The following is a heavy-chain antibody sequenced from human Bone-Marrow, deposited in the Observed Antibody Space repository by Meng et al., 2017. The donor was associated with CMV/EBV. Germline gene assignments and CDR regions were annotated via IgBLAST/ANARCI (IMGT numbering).Heavy chain of an antibody. D-gene: IGHD2-2*01. CDR3: ARGREIVVVPAATGSRTYYYYGMDV. Sequence: SWIRQPPGKGLEWIGEINHSGSTKYNPSLKSRVTIVVDTSKNRFSLKLSSVTAADTAVYYCARGREIVVVPAATGSRTYYYYGMDVWGQGTTVTVSS. CDR2: INHSGST. V-gene: IGHV4-34*01. J-gene: IGHJ6*02.